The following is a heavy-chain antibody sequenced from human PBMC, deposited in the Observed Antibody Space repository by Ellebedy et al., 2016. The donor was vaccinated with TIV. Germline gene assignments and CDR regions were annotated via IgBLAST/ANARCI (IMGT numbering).Heavy chain of an antibody. D-gene: IGHD6-13*01. CDR1: GYTFTGYY. CDR2: INPNSGGT. V-gene: IGHV1-2*04. J-gene: IGHJ5*02. Sequence: ASVKVSCXASGYTFTGYYMHWVRQAPGQGLEWMGWINPNSGGTNYAQKFQGWVTMTRDTSISTAYMELSRLRSDDTAVYYCARAVSSSWWKGNWFDPWGQGTLVTVSS. CDR3: ARAVSSSWWKGNWFDP.